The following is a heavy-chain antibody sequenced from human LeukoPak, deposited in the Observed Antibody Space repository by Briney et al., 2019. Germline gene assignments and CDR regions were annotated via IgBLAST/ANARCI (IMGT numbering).Heavy chain of an antibody. CDR2: IHYSGST. D-gene: IGHD6-19*01. J-gene: IGHJ6*03. V-gene: IGHV4-59*01. CDR1: GGSISSYY. Sequence: PSETLSLTCTVSGGSISSYYWSWIRQPPGEGLECIGYIHYSGSTNYNPSLKSRVTISVDTSKNQFSLKLSSVTAADTAVYYCAGVLVAGNTGYYMDVWGKGITVTVSS. CDR3: AGVLVAGNTGYYMDV.